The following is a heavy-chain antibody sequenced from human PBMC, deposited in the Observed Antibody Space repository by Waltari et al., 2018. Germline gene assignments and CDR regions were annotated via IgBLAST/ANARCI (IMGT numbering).Heavy chain of an antibody. CDR2: INAGNGNT. V-gene: IGHV1-3*01. D-gene: IGHD6-13*01. CDR3: AREGRYSSSWYEGYYYYGMDV. J-gene: IGHJ6*02. CDR1: GYTFTRYA. Sequence: QVQLVQSGAEVKKPGASVKVSCKASGYTFTRYAMHWVRQAPGHRLEWMGWINAGNGNTKYSQKFQGRVTITRDTSASTAYMELSSLRSEDTAVYYCAREGRYSSSWYEGYYYYGMDVWGQGTTVTVSS.